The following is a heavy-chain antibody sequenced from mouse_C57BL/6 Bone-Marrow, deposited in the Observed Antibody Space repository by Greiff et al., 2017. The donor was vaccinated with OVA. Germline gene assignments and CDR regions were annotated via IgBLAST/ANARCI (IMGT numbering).Heavy chain of an antibody. D-gene: IGHD1-1*01. Sequence: QVHVKQSGPELVKPGASVKISCKASGYTFTDYYINWVKQRPGQGLEWIGWIFPGSGSTYYNEKFKGKATLTVDKSSSTAYMLLSSLTSEDSAVYFCARSYYYGSNYAMDYWGQGTSVTVSS. J-gene: IGHJ4*01. CDR3: ARSYYYGSNYAMDY. V-gene: IGHV1-75*01. CDR2: IFPGSGST. CDR1: GYTFTDYY.